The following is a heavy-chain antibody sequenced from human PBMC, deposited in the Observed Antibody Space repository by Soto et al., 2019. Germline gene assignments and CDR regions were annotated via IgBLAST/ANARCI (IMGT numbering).Heavy chain of an antibody. CDR1: GFTFSSYS. CDR2: ISSSSSTI. D-gene: IGHD4-4*01. V-gene: IGHV3-48*01. Sequence: PGGSLRLSCAASGFTFSSYSMNWVRQAPGKGLEWVSYISSSSSTIYYADSVKGRFTISRDNAKNSLYLQMNSLRAEDTAVYYCARDWGDYSNPAYFDYWGQGTLVTVSS. CDR3: ARDWGDYSNPAYFDY. J-gene: IGHJ4*02.